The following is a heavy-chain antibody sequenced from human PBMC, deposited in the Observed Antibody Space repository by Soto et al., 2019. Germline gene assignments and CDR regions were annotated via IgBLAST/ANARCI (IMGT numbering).Heavy chain of an antibody. CDR1: GFTFSSYA. CDR2: ISGSGGST. CDR3: AKDWLAVRGEPPTD. V-gene: IGHV3-23*01. D-gene: IGHD3-10*01. Sequence: EVQLLESGGGLVQPGASLRPSCAASGFTFSSYAMSWVRQAPGKGLEWVSAISGSGGSTYYADSVKGRFTISGDNSKNTLYLQMNSLRAEDTAVYYCAKDWLAVRGEPPTDWGQGTLVTVSS. J-gene: IGHJ4*02.